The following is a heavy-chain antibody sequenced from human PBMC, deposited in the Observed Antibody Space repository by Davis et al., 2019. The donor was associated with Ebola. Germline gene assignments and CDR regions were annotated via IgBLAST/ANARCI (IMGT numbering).Heavy chain of an antibody. D-gene: IGHD3-22*01. J-gene: IGHJ6*02. Sequence: GESLKISCAASGFTFSSYSMNWVRQAPGKGLEWVSYISSSSSTIYYADSVKGRFTISRDNAKNSLYLQMNSLRDEDTAVYYCARDLARDYYDSSGYYYRVEYYGMDVWGQGTTVTVSS. CDR3: ARDLARDYYDSSGYYYRVEYYGMDV. CDR2: ISSSSSTI. V-gene: IGHV3-48*02. CDR1: GFTFSSYS.